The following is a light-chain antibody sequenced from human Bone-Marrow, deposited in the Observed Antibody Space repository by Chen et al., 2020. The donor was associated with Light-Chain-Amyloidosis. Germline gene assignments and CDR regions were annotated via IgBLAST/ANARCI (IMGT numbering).Light chain of an antibody. Sequence: QSALTQPPSASGAPGQRVTISCSGSSSNIGSETVNWYQLLPGTAPTLLIYRDSLRPPGGPDRLSGSKSGTSASLAISGLQAGDEGDYCCAACDDSLNSWVFHGGTRLTVL. CDR2: RDS. V-gene: IGLV1-44*01. J-gene: IGLJ3*02. CDR3: AACDDSLNSWV. CDR1: SSNIGSET.